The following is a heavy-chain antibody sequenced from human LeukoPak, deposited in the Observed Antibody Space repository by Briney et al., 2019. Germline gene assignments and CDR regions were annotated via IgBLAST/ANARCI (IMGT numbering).Heavy chain of an antibody. J-gene: IGHJ5*02. V-gene: IGHV3-11*01. CDR1: GFTFSDYY. Sequence: GGSLRLSCAASGFTFSDYYMSWIRQAPGKGLEWVSYISSSGSTIYYADSVRGRFTISRDNAKNSLYLQMNSLRAEDTAVYYCARRGGSYYCNWFDPWGQGTLVTVSS. CDR3: ARRGGSYYCNWFDP. CDR2: ISSSGSTI. D-gene: IGHD1-26*01.